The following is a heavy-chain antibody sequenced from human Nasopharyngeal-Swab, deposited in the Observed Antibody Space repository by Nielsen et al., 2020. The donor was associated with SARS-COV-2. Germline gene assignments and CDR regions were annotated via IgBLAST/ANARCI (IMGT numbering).Heavy chain of an antibody. J-gene: IGHJ4*02. CDR2: IYYSGST. CDR3: ARAGAGNYGDYSDY. D-gene: IGHD4-11*01. Sequence: WICQPPGKGLEWIGYIYYSGSTYYNPSLKSRVTISVDTSKNQFSLKLSSVTAADTAVYYCARAGAGNYGDYSDYWGQGTLVTVSS. V-gene: IGHV4-31*02.